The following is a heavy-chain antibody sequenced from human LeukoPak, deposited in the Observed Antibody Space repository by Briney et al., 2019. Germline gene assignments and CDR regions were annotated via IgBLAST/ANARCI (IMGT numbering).Heavy chain of an antibody. D-gene: IGHD4-17*01. CDR1: GGTFRSYT. V-gene: IGHV1-69*05. CDR2: IIPIFGTA. J-gene: IGHJ4*02. Sequence: ASVKVSCKASGGTFRSYTISWVRQAPGQGLEWMGRIIPIFGTANYAQKFQGRVTITTDESTSTAYMELSSLRSEDTAVYYCARFSPDYEYYFDYWGQGTLVTVSS. CDR3: ARFSPDYEYYFDY.